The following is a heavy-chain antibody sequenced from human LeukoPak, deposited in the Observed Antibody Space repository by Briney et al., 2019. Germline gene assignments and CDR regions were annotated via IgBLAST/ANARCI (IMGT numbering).Heavy chain of an antibody. D-gene: IGHD3-10*01. CDR3: ARSGDYYRPVYFDY. CDR1: GFTFSSYW. V-gene: IGHV3-7*01. J-gene: IGHJ4*02. Sequence: GGSLRLSCAASGFTFSSYWMSWVRQAPGKGLEWVANIKQDGSEKYYVDSVKGRFTISRDNAKNSLYLQMNSLRAEDTAVYYCARSGDYYRPVYFDYWGQGTLVTVSS. CDR2: IKQDGSEK.